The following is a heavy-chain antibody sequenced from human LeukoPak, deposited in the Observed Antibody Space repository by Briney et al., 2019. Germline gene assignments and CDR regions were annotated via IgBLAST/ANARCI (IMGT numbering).Heavy chain of an antibody. Sequence: GGSLRLSCAASGFTFSNYAMSWVRQAPGKGLEWVSGFSGSGGSTYYADSVKGRFTISRDNSKNTLYLQMNSLRAEDTAVYYCAKERYRVGPSNFDYWGQGTLVTVSS. J-gene: IGHJ4*02. V-gene: IGHV3-23*01. CDR2: FSGSGGST. D-gene: IGHD1-26*01. CDR1: GFTFSNYA. CDR3: AKERYRVGPSNFDY.